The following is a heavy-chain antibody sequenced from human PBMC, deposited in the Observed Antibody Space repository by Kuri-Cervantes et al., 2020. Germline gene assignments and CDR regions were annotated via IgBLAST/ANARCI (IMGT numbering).Heavy chain of an antibody. J-gene: IGHJ4*02. D-gene: IGHD2-21*01. Sequence: SETLSLTCAVYGGSFSGYYWSWIRQPPGKGLEWIGYIYYSGNTHYNPSLKSRVTMSIDTSKNQFSLKLSSVTAADTAVYYCASRRGGGGGLDYWGQGTLVTVSS. CDR3: ASRRGGGGGLDY. CDR1: GGSFSGYY. V-gene: IGHV4-30-4*08. CDR2: IYYSGNT.